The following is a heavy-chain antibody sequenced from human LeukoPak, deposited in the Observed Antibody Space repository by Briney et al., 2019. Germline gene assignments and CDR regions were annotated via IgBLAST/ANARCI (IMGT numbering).Heavy chain of an antibody. D-gene: IGHD4-17*01. V-gene: IGHV1-8*03. CDR2: MNPNSGNT. CDR1: GYTFADYY. Sequence: EASVKVSCKASGYTFADYYLHWVRQATGQGLEWMGWMNPNSGNTNYAHKFQGRVTFTRNTSISTAYMELSSLRSDDTAVYYCARLYGGYGGDWFDPWGQGTLVTVSS. J-gene: IGHJ5*02. CDR3: ARLYGGYGGDWFDP.